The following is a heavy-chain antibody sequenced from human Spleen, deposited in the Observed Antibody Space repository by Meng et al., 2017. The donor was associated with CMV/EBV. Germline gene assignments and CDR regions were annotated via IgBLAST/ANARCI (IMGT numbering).Heavy chain of an antibody. D-gene: IGHD3-10*02. J-gene: IGHJ3*02. Sequence: SISISDCRRWVDRPAGEELEWLGEIYHSRSTSYNTYFKGRVTISVDKSKNQLSLKLSSVTAGNTAVYYCAKEGGYVRVRSEEDAFDIWGQGTLVTVSS. CDR2: IYHSRST. CDR3: AKEGGYVRVRSEEDAFDI. CDR1: SISISDC. V-gene: IGHV4-4*02.